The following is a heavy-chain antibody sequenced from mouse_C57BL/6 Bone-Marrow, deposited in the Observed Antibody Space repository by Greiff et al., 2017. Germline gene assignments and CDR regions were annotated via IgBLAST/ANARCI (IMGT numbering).Heavy chain of an antibody. Sequence: VQLKQSGPELVKPGASVKISCKASGYSFTGYYMNWVKQSPEKSLEWIGEINPSTGGTTYNQKFKAKATLTVDKSSSTAYMQLKSLTSEDSAVYYCARRSSGYKDYWGKGTTLTVSS. J-gene: IGHJ2*01. CDR1: GYSFTGYY. CDR3: ARRSSGYKDY. CDR2: INPSTGGT. D-gene: IGHD3-2*02. V-gene: IGHV1-42*01.